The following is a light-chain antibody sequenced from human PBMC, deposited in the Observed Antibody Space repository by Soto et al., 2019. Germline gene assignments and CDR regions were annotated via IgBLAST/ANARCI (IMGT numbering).Light chain of an antibody. CDR3: QSYDSSLSGV. J-gene: IGLJ2*01. CDR2: GNS. CDR1: SSNIGAGYD. V-gene: IGLV1-40*01. Sequence: QSALTQPPSVSGAPGQRVTISCTGSSSNIGAGYDVHWYQQLPGTVPKVLIFGNSNRPSGVPDRFSGSKSGTSASLAITGLQAEDEADYYCQSYDSSLSGVFGGGTKLTVL.